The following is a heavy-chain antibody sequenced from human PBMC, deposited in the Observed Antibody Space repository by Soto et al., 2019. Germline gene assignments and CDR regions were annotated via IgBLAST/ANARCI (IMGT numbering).Heavy chain of an antibody. J-gene: IGHJ5*02. CDR3: ARDLAAGDL. CDR1: GYTFINYY. D-gene: IGHD6-13*01. Sequence: ASVKVSCKASGYTFINYYIHWARQAPGQGLEWMAIINPMGGSTNYAQEFQGRVTLTSDTSTSTVYMELSSLRFEDTALFYCARDLAAGDLWGQGTLVTVS. V-gene: IGHV1-46*01. CDR2: INPMGGST.